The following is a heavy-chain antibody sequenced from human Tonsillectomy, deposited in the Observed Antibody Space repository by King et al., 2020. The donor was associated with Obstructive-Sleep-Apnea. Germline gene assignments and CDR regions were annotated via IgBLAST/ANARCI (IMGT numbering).Heavy chain of an antibody. V-gene: IGHV1-18*04. CDR1: GYPFTSYG. J-gene: IGHJ4*02. CDR2: ISVSNGDT. D-gene: IGHD6-19*01. Sequence: VPLVQSGAEVKKPGASVKVSCKASGYPFTSYGITWVRQAPGQGLEWMGWISVSNGDTNYAQKVQGRVTMTTDTSTSTVYMELRSLRSDDTAVYYCSRPGSSGWSLDYWGQGTLVTVSS. CDR3: SRPGSSGWSLDY.